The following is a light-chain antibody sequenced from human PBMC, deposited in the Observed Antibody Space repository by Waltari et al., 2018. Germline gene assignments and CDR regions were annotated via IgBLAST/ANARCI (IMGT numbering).Light chain of an antibody. CDR2: EVT. J-gene: IGLJ2*01. CDR1: TLHVGCYNY. V-gene: IGLV2-8*01. CDR3: SSYAGSNNLI. Sequence: QSALTQPPSASGSPGQSVPISCTATTLHVGCYNYVSWYQQHPGKAPKLMIYEVTKRPSGVPDRFSGSKSGNTASLTVSGLQAEDEADYYCSSYAGSNNLIFGGGTKLTVL.